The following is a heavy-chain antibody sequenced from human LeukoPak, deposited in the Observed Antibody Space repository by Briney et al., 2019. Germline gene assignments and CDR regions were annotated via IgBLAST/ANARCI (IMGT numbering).Heavy chain of an antibody. Sequence: PSETLSLTCAVYGGSFSGYYWSWIRQPPGKGLEWIGEINHSGSTNYNPSLKSRVTISVDTSKNQFSLKLSSVTAADTAVYYCAGRYYDFWSGYYRADYWGRGTLVTVSS. D-gene: IGHD3-3*01. J-gene: IGHJ4*02. CDR2: INHSGST. CDR1: GGSFSGYY. CDR3: AGRYYDFWSGYYRADY. V-gene: IGHV4-34*01.